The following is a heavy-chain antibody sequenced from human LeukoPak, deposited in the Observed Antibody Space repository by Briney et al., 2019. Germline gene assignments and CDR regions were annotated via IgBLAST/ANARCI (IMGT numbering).Heavy chain of an antibody. CDR2: ISDIGSI. J-gene: IGHJ4*02. Sequence: PSETLSLTCTVSGGSISSYYWSWIRQPPGKGLEWIAYISDIGSINYNPSLKSRVTISLDTSKNQFSLELSSVIAADTAVYYCAGHHPRNTVDFWGQGTLVTVSS. V-gene: IGHV4-59*08. D-gene: IGHD2/OR15-2a*01. CDR3: AGHHPRNTVDF. CDR1: GGSISSYY.